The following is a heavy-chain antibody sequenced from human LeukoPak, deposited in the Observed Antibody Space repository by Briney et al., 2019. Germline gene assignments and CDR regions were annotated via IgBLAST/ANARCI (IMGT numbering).Heavy chain of an antibody. J-gene: IGHJ4*02. D-gene: IGHD2-15*01. CDR2: IYCGGGT. Sequence: PGGALRLSCAASVFTLSINYMTWVRQAPGTGLEGVSVIYCGGGTYYADSVKGRFTISRGNPKNTLYLQMNSLRAEDRAVYYCARGGGGRGGRLDYWGEGTLVTVSS. CDR1: VFTLSINY. V-gene: IGHV3-66*01. CDR3: ARGGGGRGGRLDY.